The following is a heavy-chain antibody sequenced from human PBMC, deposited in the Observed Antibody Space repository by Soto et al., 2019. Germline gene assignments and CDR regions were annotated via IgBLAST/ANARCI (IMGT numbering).Heavy chain of an antibody. CDR2: IYFTGST. CDR1: GYSISSGDYY. Sequence: SETLSLTCTVSGYSISSGDYYWSWIRQPPGKGLEWIGNIYFTGSTYSNPSLQSPVSISLDTSKNQFSLKLSSVTAADTAVYYCARGGSSSWQGVYWFDPWGQGTLVTVSS. J-gene: IGHJ5*02. CDR3: ARGGSSSWQGVYWFDP. D-gene: IGHD6-13*01. V-gene: IGHV4-30-4*01.